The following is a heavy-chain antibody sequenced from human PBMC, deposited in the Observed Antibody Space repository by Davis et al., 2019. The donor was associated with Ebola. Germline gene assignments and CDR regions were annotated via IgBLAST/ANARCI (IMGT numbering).Heavy chain of an antibody. J-gene: IGHJ4*02. D-gene: IGHD3-16*02. Sequence: HTGGSLRLSCAASGFTFSSYWMHWVRQAPGKGLVWVSRINSDGSSTSYADSVKGRFTISRDNAKNTLYLQMNSLRAEDTAVYYCAKDPFGGVIGRFDYWGQGTLVTVSS. CDR2: INSDGSST. CDR1: GFTFSSYW. CDR3: AKDPFGGVIGRFDY. V-gene: IGHV3-74*01.